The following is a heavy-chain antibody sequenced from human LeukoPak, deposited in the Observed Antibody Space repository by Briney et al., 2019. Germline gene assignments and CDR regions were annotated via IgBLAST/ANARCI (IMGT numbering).Heavy chain of an antibody. CDR1: GYTFTIYG. V-gene: IGHV1-18*01. J-gene: IGHJ6*02. D-gene: IGHD3-10*01. Sequence: ASVKVSCKASGYTFTIYGISWVRQAPGQGLEWMGWISAYNGNTNYAQKLQGRVTMTTDTSTSTAYMELRSLRSDDTAVYYCARFYGSGSYPLYYYYGMDVWGQGTTVTVSS. CDR3: ARFYGSGSYPLYYYYGMDV. CDR2: ISAYNGNT.